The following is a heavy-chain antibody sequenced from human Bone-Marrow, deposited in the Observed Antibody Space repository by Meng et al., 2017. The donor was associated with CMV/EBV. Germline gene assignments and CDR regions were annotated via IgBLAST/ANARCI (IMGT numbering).Heavy chain of an antibody. Sequence: GGSISSNFWWSWVRQPPGKGLEWIGEIYHSVSTNYNPSLKSRVTISVDKSKNQFSLKLSSVTAADTAVYYCARGYCSGSSCYSFPDYWGQGTLVTVSS. CDR1: GGSISSNFW. D-gene: IGHD2-15*01. CDR3: ARGYCSGSSCYSFPDY. J-gene: IGHJ4*02. CDR2: IYHSVST. V-gene: IGHV4-4*02.